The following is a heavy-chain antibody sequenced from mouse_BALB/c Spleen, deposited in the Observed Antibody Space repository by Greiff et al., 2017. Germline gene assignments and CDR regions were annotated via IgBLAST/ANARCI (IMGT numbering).Heavy chain of an antibody. V-gene: IGHV1-54*01. J-gene: IGHJ3*01. CDR3: ARWDGLAY. CDR2: INPGSGGT. Sequence: VKLMESGAELVRPGTSVKVSCKASGYAFTNYLIEWVKQRPGQGLEWIGVINPGSGGTNYNEKFKGKATLTADKSSSTAYMQLSSLTSDDSAVYFCARWDGLAYWGQGTLVTVSA. D-gene: IGHD2-3*01. CDR1: GYAFTNYL.